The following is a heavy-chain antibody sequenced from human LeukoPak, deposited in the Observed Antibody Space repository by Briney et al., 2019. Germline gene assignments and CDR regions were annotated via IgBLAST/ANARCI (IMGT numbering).Heavy chain of an antibody. J-gene: IGHJ4*02. V-gene: IGHV1-69*13. Sequence: AASVNVSCKASGYTFTSYYMHWVRQAPGQGLEWMGGIIPIFGTANYAQKFQGRVTITADESTSTAYMELSSLRSEDTAVYYCASAYDYVWGSYRRLYYFDYWGQGTLVTVSS. D-gene: IGHD3-16*02. CDR3: ASAYDYVWGSYRRLYYFDY. CDR2: IIPIFGTA. CDR1: GYTFTSYY.